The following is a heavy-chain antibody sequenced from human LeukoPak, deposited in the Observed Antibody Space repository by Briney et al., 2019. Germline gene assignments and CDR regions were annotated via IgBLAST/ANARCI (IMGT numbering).Heavy chain of an antibody. J-gene: IGHJ4*02. Sequence: GGSLRLSCTTSGFTFGKYIMTWVRQAPGKGLEWVAVISYDGSNKFYADSVKGRFTISRDNSKNTLYLQMNSLRAEDTAVYYCARASGSYYFDYWGQGTLVTVSS. CDR3: ARASGSYYFDY. CDR2: ISYDGSNK. D-gene: IGHD1-26*01. V-gene: IGHV3-30*19. CDR1: GFTFGKYI.